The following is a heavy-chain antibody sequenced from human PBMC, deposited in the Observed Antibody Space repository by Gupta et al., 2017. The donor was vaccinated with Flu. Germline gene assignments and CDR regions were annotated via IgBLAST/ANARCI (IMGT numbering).Heavy chain of an antibody. Sequence: EVQLLESGGGLVQPGGSLRLSCSASGFTFSRYAISWVRQAPGKGLEWVSAISGSGGSTYYADSVKGRFTISRDNSKNTLYLQMNSLRAEDTAVYYCAKGLAVAAPFDYWGRGTLVTVSS. CDR2: ISGSGGST. CDR1: GFTFSRYA. J-gene: IGHJ4*02. D-gene: IGHD6-19*01. CDR3: AKGLAVAAPFDY. V-gene: IGHV3-23*01.